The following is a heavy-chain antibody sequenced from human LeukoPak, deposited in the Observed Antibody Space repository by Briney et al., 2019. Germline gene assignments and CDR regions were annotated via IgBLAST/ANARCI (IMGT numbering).Heavy chain of an antibody. J-gene: IGHJ4*02. V-gene: IGHV1-8*03. CDR3: AREDYYDSGSNDY. CDR2: MNPHNGIT. CDR1: GYTFTSYG. Sequence: ASVKVSCKASGYTFTSYGISWVRQAPGQGLEWMGWMNPHNGITAYAQKFQGRVTISRNTSISTAYIELSSLRSENTAVYYCAREDYYDSGSNDYWGQGTLVTVSS. D-gene: IGHD3-22*01.